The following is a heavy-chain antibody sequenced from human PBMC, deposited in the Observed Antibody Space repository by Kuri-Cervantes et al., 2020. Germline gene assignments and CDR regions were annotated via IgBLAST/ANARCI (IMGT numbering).Heavy chain of an antibody. D-gene: IGHD5-12*01. CDR1: GFTFGGSA. CDR2: IISKANSYAT. Sequence: GESLKISCAASGFTFGGSAMHWVRQASGKGLGWVGRIISKANSYATAYAASVKGRFPISRDDSKITAYLQMNSLKTEDTAVYYCTRRGVYSGYDSNDYWGQGTLVTVSS. J-gene: IGHJ4*02. CDR3: TRRGVYSGYDSNDY. V-gene: IGHV3-73*01.